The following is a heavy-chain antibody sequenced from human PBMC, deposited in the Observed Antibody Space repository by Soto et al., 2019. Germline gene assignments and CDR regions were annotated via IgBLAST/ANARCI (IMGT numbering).Heavy chain of an antibody. Sequence: QVQLVQSGAEVKKPGSSVKVSCKASGDSFSTYTISWVRQAPGQGLEWMGRIIPILGIAHYAQKFQGRVTITADESTSTAFMELSSLRSEDTAVYYCARAGLPADGRFDYWGKGTLVTVSS. J-gene: IGHJ4*02. D-gene: IGHD2-21*02. CDR1: GDSFSTYT. CDR2: IIPILGIA. V-gene: IGHV1-69*02. CDR3: ARAGLPADGRFDY.